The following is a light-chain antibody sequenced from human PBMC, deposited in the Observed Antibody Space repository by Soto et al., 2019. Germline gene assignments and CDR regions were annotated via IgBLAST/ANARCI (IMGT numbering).Light chain of an antibody. CDR3: NSDTYSSSRVV. V-gene: IGLV2-14*01. CDR1: SSYVGGYDY. Sequence: QSALTQPASVSGSPGQSITISCTGTSSYVGGYDYVSWYQQHPGKAPKLVIYEVTNRPSGVSNRFSGSKSGNMASLTISGLQAEDEAYYYCNSDTYSSSRVVFGGGTTLTVL. CDR2: EVT. J-gene: IGLJ2*01.